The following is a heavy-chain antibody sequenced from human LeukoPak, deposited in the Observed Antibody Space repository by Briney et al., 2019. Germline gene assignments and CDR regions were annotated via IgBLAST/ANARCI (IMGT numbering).Heavy chain of an antibody. CDR3: AREGYSFGYKLIDY. V-gene: IGHV4-59*01. D-gene: IGHD5-18*01. J-gene: IGHJ4*02. CDR2: IYYSGGT. Sequence: PSETLSLTCTVSGGSISSYYWSWIRQPPGRGLEWIGDIYYSGGTDYSPSLKSRVSISVDMSKNQFSLKLSSVTAADTALYYCAREGYSFGYKLIDYWGQGTLVTVSS. CDR1: GGSISSYY.